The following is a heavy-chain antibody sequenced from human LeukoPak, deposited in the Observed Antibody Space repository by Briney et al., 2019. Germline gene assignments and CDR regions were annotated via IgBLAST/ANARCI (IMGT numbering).Heavy chain of an antibody. V-gene: IGHV4-39*07. CDR2: IYFSGTT. CDR1: GGSISSSSYY. Sequence: ASETLSLTCTVSGGSISSSSYYWGWIRQPPGKGLEWIGSIYFSGTTYYNPSLQSRVTISVDTAKNQFSLKVTSVTAADTAAYYCARDAHCTGVSCYSPYNWFDPWGQGTLVTVSS. CDR3: ARDAHCTGVSCYSPYNWFDP. D-gene: IGHD2-15*01. J-gene: IGHJ5*02.